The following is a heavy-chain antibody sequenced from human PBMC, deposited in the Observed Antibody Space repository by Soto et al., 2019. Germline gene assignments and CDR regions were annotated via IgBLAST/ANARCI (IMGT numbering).Heavy chain of an antibody. Sequence: SETLSLTCAVYGGSFSGYYWSWIRQPPGKVLEWIGDINHSGSTNYSPSLKSRVTISLDTSKNQFSLNLSSVTAADTAVYYCARGVLRYFDWPYGYYYYGMDVWGQGTTVNVS. CDR1: GGSFSGYY. V-gene: IGHV4-34*01. J-gene: IGHJ6*02. CDR2: INHSGST. D-gene: IGHD3-9*01. CDR3: ARGVLRYFDWPYGYYYYGMDV.